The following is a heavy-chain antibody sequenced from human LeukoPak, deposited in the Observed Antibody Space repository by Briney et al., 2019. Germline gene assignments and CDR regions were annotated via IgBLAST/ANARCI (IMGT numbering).Heavy chain of an antibody. J-gene: IGHJ4*02. CDR3: AKNRGVGVYGDFDY. D-gene: IGHD4-17*01. CDR2: ISASGGDI. CDR1: GISFSTYA. Sequence: GGSLRLSCAVSGISFSTYAMSWVRQAPGEGLEWVSGISASGGDIFYADSVKGRFTISRDNSQNTLYLQMSSLGADDAALYYCAKNRGVGVYGDFDYWGQGTLVTVSS. V-gene: IGHV3-23*01.